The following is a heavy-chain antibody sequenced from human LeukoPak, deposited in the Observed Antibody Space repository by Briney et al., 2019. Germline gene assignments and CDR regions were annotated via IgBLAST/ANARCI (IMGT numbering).Heavy chain of an antibody. J-gene: IGHJ4*02. CDR3: AKVYGSGSPIAFDY. D-gene: IGHD3-10*01. V-gene: IGHV3-23*01. CDR1: GFTFSSYA. CDR2: ISGSGGST. Sequence: LGGSVRLSCAASGFTFSSYAMSWVRQAPGKGLEWVSAISGSGGSTYYADSVKGRFTISRDNSKNTLYLQMNSLRAEDTAVYYCAKVYGSGSPIAFDYWGQGTLVTVSS.